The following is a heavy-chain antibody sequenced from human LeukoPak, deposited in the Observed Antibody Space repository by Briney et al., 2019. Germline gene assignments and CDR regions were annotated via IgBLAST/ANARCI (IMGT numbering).Heavy chain of an antibody. CDR3: AKRALGSFYYFDY. CDR2: IGGSGDTT. Sequence: GGSLRLSCAASGFTFSSYATSWVRQAPGKGLEWVSAIGGSGDTTYYADSVKGRVTISRDNSKNTPYLQMNSLRDEDTALYYCAKRALGSFYYFDYWGQGALVTVSS. V-gene: IGHV3-23*01. J-gene: IGHJ4*02. CDR1: GFTFSSYA.